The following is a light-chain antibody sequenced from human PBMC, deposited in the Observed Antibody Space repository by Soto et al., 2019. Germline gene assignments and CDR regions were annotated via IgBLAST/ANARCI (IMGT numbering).Light chain of an antibody. J-gene: IGLJ2*01. CDR3: NSYTNSSAVV. CDR2: EVT. V-gene: IGLV2-14*01. CDR1: IDDIGAYDY. Sequence: QCLLTQPSSLSGSPGQSITISCAGTIDDIGAYDYVSWYQQHPGNAPKLLVYEVTNRPSGVSDRFSGSKSGNTASLTISGLQAEDEADYYCNSYTNSSAVVFGGGTKVNVL.